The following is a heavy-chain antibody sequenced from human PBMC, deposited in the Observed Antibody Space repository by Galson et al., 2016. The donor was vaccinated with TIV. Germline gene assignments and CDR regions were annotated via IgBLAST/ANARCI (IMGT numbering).Heavy chain of an antibody. D-gene: IGHD1-26*01. V-gene: IGHV1-69*04. CDR1: GGTFSNYA. Sequence: SVKVSCKASGGTFSNYAISWVRQAPGQGLEWMGRIIPILGIANYAEKIQGRATSTADKSTSTAYMEPSSLRSDDTAVYYCARGTEVGATAYWYFDLWGRGTLVTVSS. CDR2: IIPILGIA. CDR3: ARGTEVGATAYWYFDL. J-gene: IGHJ2*01.